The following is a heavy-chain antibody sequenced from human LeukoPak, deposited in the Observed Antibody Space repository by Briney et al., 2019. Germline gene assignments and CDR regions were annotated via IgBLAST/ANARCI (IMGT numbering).Heavy chain of an antibody. J-gene: IGHJ4*02. CDR2: IRYDGSNK. D-gene: IGHD4-11*01. CDR3: AKDFNSNYVWDY. CDR1: GFTFSSYG. Sequence: PGGSLRLSCAASGFTFSSYGMHWVRQAPGKGLEWVAFIRYDGSNKYYADSVKGRFTISRDNSKNTLYLQMNSLRAEDTAVYYCAKDFNSNYVWDYWGQGTLVTVSS. V-gene: IGHV3-30*02.